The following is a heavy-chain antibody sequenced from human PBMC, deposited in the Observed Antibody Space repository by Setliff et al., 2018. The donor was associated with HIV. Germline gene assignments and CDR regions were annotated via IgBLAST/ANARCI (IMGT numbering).Heavy chain of an antibody. CDR1: GGSITGYY. V-gene: IGHV4-59*12. D-gene: IGHD2-21*02. CDR3: TRDLWGDDYYYNNMDV. J-gene: IGHJ6*03. CDR2: IYYSGNT. Sequence: SETLSLTCTVSGGSITGYYWSWIRQPPGKGLEWIGWIYYSGNTRYNPSLKSRVTISLDTSKNRFSLQLTSVTAADTAVYYCTRDLWGDDYYYNNMDVWGKGTTVTVSS.